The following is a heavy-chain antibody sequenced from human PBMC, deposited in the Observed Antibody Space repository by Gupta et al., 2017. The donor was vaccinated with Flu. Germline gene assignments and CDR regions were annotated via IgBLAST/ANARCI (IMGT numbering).Heavy chain of an antibody. CDR2: IIPIFGTA. D-gene: IGHD6-13*01. J-gene: IGHJ5*02. V-gene: IGHV1-69*01. Sequence: QGLEWMGGIIPIFGTANYAQKFQGRVTITADESTSTAYMELSSLRSEDTAVYYCARTPPGGKSSSWFWWFDPWGQGTLVTVSS. CDR3: ARTPPGGKSSSWFWWFDP.